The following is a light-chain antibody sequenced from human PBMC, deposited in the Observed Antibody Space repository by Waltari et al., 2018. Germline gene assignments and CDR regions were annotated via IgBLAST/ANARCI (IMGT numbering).Light chain of an antibody. Sequence: QSALTQPPSVSGAPGQRVTISCTGSSSNIGAGYAVHWYHHLPGTAPKLLIFGNNNRPSGVPDRFSGAKSGTSASLAITGLQAEDEADYYCQSYDSSLSGVLFGGGTKLTVL. CDR2: GNN. CDR1: SSNIGAGYA. CDR3: QSYDSSLSGVL. J-gene: IGLJ2*01. V-gene: IGLV1-40*01.